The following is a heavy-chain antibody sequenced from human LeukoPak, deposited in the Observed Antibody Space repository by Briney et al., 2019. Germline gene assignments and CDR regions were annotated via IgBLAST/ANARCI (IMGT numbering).Heavy chain of an antibody. CDR2: IIPIFGTA. D-gene: IGHD3-22*01. CDR1: GGTFSSYA. CDR3: ASGTYYYDSSGSEGPEYFQH. V-gene: IGHV1-69*05. J-gene: IGHJ1*01. Sequence: SVEVSCKASGGTFSSYAISWVRQAPGQGLEWMGGIIPIFGTANYAQKFQGRVTITTDESTSTAYMELSSLRSEDTAVYYCASGTYYYDSSGSEGPEYFQHWGQDTLVTVSS.